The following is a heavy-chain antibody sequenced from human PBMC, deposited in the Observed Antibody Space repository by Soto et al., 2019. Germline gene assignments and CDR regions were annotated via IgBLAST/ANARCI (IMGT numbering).Heavy chain of an antibody. D-gene: IGHD1-1*01. CDR1: GGSISSYH. V-gene: IGHV4-59*08. J-gene: IGHJ4*02. Sequence: QVQLQESGPGLVKPSETLSLTCTVSGGSISSYHWSWIRQSPGKGLEWIGYTSNSAPTIYNPSLKSRVTISADTSKNQFSLRLSSVTAADTAVYFCARLCRDVYNAVEYWGQGALVTVSS. CDR2: TSNSAPT. CDR3: ARLCRDVYNAVEY.